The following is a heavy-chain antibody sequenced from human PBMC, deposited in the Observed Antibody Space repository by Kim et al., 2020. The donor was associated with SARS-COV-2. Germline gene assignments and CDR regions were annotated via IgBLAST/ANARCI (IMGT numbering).Heavy chain of an antibody. V-gene: IGHV3-15*01. Sequence: APVKGRFTISRDDSKNTLYLQMNSLKTEDTAVYYCTTLGYYDSSGYGRFPWGQGTLVTVSS. J-gene: IGHJ5*02. CDR3: TTLGYYDSSGYGRFP. D-gene: IGHD3-22*01.